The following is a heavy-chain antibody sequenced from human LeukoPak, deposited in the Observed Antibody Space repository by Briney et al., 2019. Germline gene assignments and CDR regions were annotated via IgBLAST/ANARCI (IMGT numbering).Heavy chain of an antibody. V-gene: IGHV1-18*01. CDR2: ISAYNGNT. CDR3: ARGAGDYDFWSGYYVYYYYYGMDV. D-gene: IGHD3-3*01. Sequence: ASVKVSCKASGYTFTSYGISWVRQAPGQGLEWMGWISAYNGNTNYAQKLQGRVTMTTDISTSTAYMELRSLRSDDTAVYYCARGAGDYDFWSGYYVYYYYYGMDVWGQGTTVTVSS. CDR1: GYTFTSYG. J-gene: IGHJ6*02.